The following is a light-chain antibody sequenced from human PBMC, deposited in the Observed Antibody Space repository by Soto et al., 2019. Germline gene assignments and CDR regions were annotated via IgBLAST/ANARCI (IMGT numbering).Light chain of an antibody. CDR1: QDIRDY. J-gene: IGKJ3*01. V-gene: IGKV1-27*01. CDR2: AAS. Sequence: DIPMTQSPSSLSASVGDRVTITCRASQDIRDYLVWYQQMPGKVPTLLIHAASTLQSGVPSRFSGSGYGTEFTLTISSLQSEDVATYYCQKYGGAPYTFGPGTKVDLK. CDR3: QKYGGAPYT.